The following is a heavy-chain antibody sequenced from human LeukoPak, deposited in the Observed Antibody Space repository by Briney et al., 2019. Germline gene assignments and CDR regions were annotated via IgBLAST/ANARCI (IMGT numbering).Heavy chain of an antibody. Sequence: SETLSLTCTVSGYSISSGYYWGWIRQPPGKGLEWIGSIYHSGSTYYNPSLKSRVTISVDTSKNQFSLKLSSVTAADTAVYYCARGAPRPTYYDFWSGYSDYYFDYWGQGTLVTVSS. CDR2: IYHSGST. D-gene: IGHD3-3*01. CDR1: GYSISSGYY. V-gene: IGHV4-38-2*02. J-gene: IGHJ4*02. CDR3: ARGAPRPTYYDFWSGYSDYYFDY.